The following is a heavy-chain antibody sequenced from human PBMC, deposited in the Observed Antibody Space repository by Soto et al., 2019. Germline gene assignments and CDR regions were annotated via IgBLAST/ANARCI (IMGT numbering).Heavy chain of an antibody. CDR3: ARVCSSTSCYYARNNWFDP. D-gene: IGHD2-2*01. CDR2: IYYSGST. Sequence: KPSETLSLTCTVSGGSISSGDYYWSWIRQPPGKGLEWIGYIYYSGSTYYNPSLKSRVTISVDTSKNQFSLKLSSVAAADTAVYYCARVCSSTSCYYARNNWFDPWGQGTLVTVSS. V-gene: IGHV4-30-4*01. CDR1: GGSISSGDYY. J-gene: IGHJ5*02.